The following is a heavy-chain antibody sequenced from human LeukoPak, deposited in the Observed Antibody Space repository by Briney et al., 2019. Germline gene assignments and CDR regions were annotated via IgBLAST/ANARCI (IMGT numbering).Heavy chain of an antibody. Sequence: SETLSLTCTVSGGSISSYYWSWLRQPPGKGLEWIGYIYYSGSTNYNPSLKSRVTISVDTSKNQFSLRLSSVTAADTAVYYCAGSGSGSYYSPWYFDLWGRGTLVTVSS. V-gene: IGHV4-59*01. CDR2: IYYSGST. CDR1: GGSISSYY. J-gene: IGHJ2*01. CDR3: AGSGSGSYYSPWYFDL. D-gene: IGHD3-10*01.